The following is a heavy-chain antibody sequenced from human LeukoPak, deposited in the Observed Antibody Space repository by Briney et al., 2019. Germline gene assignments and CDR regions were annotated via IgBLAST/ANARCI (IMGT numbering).Heavy chain of an antibody. D-gene: IGHD1-1*01. V-gene: IGHV1-46*03. CDR3: AHAWEGMVQLERHSYAFDI. Sequence: ASVKVSCKASGYTFTSYYMHWVRQAPGQGLEWMGIINPSGGSTSCAQKFQGSVTMTRDTSTSTVYMELSSLRSDDTAVYYCAHAWEGMVQLERHSYAFDIWGQGTMVTVSS. J-gene: IGHJ3*02. CDR1: GYTFTSYY. CDR2: INPSGGST.